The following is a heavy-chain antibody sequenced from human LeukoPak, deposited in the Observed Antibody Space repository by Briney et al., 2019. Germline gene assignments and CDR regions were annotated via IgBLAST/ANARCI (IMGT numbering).Heavy chain of an antibody. Sequence: GSSVKVSCKASGGTFSTISWVRQAPGQGLEWMGAIIPTFGTANYAQKFQGRVTFNADESTTTAYMELSSLGSEDTAVYYCARASGKCIGAAGACFDYWGQGTLVTVSS. CDR3: ARASGKCIGAAGACFDY. CDR1: GGTFST. J-gene: IGHJ4*02. CDR2: IIPTFGTA. V-gene: IGHV1-69*01. D-gene: IGHD6-13*01.